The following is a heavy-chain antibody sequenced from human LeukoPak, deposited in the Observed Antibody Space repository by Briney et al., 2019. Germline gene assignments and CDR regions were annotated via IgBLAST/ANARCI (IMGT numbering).Heavy chain of an antibody. CDR2: IYTSGST. CDR3: ARDGRDGSGWYVDY. V-gene: IGHV4-4*07. D-gene: IGHD6-19*01. CDR1: GGSISSYY. J-gene: IGHJ4*02. Sequence: SETLSLTCTVSGGSISSYYWSWIRQPAGKGLEWIGRIYTSGSTNYNPSLKSRVTMSVDTSKSQFSLKLSSVTAADTAVYYCARDGRDGSGWYVDYWGQGTLVTVSS.